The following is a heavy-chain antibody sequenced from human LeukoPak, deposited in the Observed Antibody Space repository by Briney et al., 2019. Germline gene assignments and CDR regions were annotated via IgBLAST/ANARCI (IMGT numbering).Heavy chain of an antibody. D-gene: IGHD6-13*01. J-gene: IGHJ5*02. CDR1: GGSISSYY. CDR3: ARMGSSWYVGHNWFDP. Sequence: PSETLSLTCTVSGGSISSYYWSWIRQPAGKGLEWIGRIYTSGSTNYNPSLKSRVTVSVDTSKTQFSLKLSSVTAADTAVYYCARMGSSWYVGHNWFDPWGQGTLVTVSS. V-gene: IGHV4-4*07. CDR2: IYTSGST.